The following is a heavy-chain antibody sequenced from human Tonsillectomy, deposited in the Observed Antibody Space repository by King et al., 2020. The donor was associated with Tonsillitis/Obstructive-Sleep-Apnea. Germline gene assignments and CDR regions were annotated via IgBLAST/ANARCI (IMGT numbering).Heavy chain of an antibody. J-gene: IGHJ4*02. CDR3: ATRRSFYFDY. CDR1: GFTFSSYT. V-gene: IGHV3-23*04. CDR2: ISGGGGDT. D-gene: IGHD3-16*02. Sequence: QLVQSGGGLVQPGGSLRLSCAASGFTFSSYTIGWFRQAPGKGLEWVSLISGGGGDTFHADSVKGRFTISRDNSKNTLYMQMNSLRADDTAVYYCATRRSFYFDYWGQGTLVTVSS.